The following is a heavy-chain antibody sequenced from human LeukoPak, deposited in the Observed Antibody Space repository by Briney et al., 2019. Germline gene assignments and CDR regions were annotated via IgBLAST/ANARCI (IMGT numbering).Heavy chain of an antibody. D-gene: IGHD6-13*01. Sequence: GGSLRLSCAASGFTFSNYWMTWVRQAPGKGLEWVAYIKEDESEKYYADSVKGRFTISRDNSKNTLYLQMNSLRAEDTAVYYCARDTIAAAGFDYWGQGTLVTVSS. V-gene: IGHV3-7*01. J-gene: IGHJ4*02. CDR3: ARDTIAAAGFDY. CDR1: GFTFSNYW. CDR2: IKEDESEK.